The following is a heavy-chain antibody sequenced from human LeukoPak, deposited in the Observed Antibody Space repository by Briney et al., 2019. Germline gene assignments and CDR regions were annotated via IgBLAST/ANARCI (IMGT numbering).Heavy chain of an antibody. CDR2: IKQDGSEK. J-gene: IGHJ4*02. D-gene: IGHD3-10*01. Sequence: GGSLRLSCAAPGFTFSSYWMSLVRQAPGKGLEWVANIKQDGSEKYYVDSVKGRFTISRDNAKNSLYLQMNSLRAEDTAVYYRGRDKAHYYGSRGGGYYFDYWGQGTLVTVSS. CDR3: GRDKAHYYGSRGGGYYFDY. CDR1: GFTFSSYW. V-gene: IGHV3-7*01.